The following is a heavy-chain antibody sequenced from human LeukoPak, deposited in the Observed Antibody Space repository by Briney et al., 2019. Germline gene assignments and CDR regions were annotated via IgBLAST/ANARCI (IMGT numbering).Heavy chain of an antibody. CDR3: ARGNPPTYYYDLGSPFDY. CDR2: ISGYNGNT. Sequence: ASVKVSCKASGYTFTSYGISWVRQAPGQGLEWMGWISGYNGNTNYAQNLQGRVTVTTDTSTNTAYMELRSLRSDDTAVYYCARGNPPTYYYDLGSPFDYWGQGTLVTVSS. D-gene: IGHD3-10*01. CDR1: GYTFTSYG. V-gene: IGHV1-18*01. J-gene: IGHJ4*02.